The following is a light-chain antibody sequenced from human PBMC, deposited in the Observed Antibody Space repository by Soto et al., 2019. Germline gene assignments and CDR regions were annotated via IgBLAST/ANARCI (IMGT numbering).Light chain of an antibody. V-gene: IGKV1-33*01. CDR3: QQYDNRRWTLT. CDR1: HDISKY. Sequence: DIQMTQSPSSLSASVGDRVTITCQASHDISKYLNWYQQKSGRAPKLLIYDASNLEPGVPSRFSGSGSGTVFAFTISSLQPEDIATYYCQQYDNRRWTLTFGGGTTVEIK. J-gene: IGKJ4*01. CDR2: DAS.